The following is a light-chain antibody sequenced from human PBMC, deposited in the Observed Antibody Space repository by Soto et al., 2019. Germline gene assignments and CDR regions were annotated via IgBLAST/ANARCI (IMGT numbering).Light chain of an antibody. J-gene: IGKJ1*01. CDR2: AAS. V-gene: IGKV3-20*01. CDR3: QQYGRT. CDR1: QSVSSSY. Sequence: EIVLTQSPGTLSLSPGERATLSCRASQSVSSSYLAWYQQKPGQAPRLLIYAASSRATGIPDRFSGSGSGTDFTLTISRLEPEDSAVYYCQQYGRTVGQGTKVELK.